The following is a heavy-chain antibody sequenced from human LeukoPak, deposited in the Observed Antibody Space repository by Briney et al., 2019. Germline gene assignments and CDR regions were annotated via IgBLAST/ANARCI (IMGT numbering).Heavy chain of an antibody. V-gene: IGHV3-74*03. CDR3: ARFWNHGMDV. Sequence: GGSLRLSCAASGFTFSSYWMHWVRHAPGKGLVWVSRISSDGSSTMYADSVKGRFTISRDNAKNTLYLQMNSLRAEDTAVYYCARFWNHGMDVWGQGTTVTVSS. D-gene: IGHD1-1*01. J-gene: IGHJ6*02. CDR1: GFTFSSYW. CDR2: ISSDGSST.